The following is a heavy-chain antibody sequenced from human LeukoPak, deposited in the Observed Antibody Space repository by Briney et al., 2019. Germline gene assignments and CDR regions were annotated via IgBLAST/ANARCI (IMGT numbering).Heavy chain of an antibody. V-gene: IGHV4-61*02. CDR1: GGSISSGSYY. CDR2: IYTSGST. J-gene: IGHJ4*02. D-gene: IGHD1-26*01. Sequence: SQTLSLTCTVSGGSISSGSYYWSWIRQPAGKGLEWIGRIYTSGSTNYNPSLKSRVTISVDTFKNQFSLKLSSLTAADTAVYYCGSGIDYWGQGTLVTVSS. CDR3: GSGIDY.